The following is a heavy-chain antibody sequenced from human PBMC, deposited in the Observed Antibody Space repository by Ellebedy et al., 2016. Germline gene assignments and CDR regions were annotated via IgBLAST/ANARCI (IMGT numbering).Heavy chain of an antibody. J-gene: IGHJ4*02. Sequence: SETLSLTCAVSGGSISSSNWWSWVRQPPGKGLEWIGEIYHSGSTNYNPSLKSRVTISVDTSKNQFSLKLSSVTAADTAVYYCARDNYDSSVDYWGQGTLVTVSS. CDR2: IYHSGST. CDR3: ARDNYDSSVDY. D-gene: IGHD3-22*01. CDR1: GGSISSSNW. V-gene: IGHV4-4*02.